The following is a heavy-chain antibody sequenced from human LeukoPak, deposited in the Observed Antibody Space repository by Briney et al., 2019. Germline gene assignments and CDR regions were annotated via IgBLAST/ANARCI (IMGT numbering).Heavy chain of an antibody. Sequence: SQTLSLTCTVSGGSMNRSDYYWSWIRQHPGKGLEWIGYVYYTGSRYYNPSLKSRVTISIDTSKNQFSLKLSSLTAADTAVYYCARGVGRDGFNLRNWFDPWGQGTLVTVSS. V-gene: IGHV4-31*03. CDR1: GGSMNRSDYY. CDR3: ARGVGRDGFNLRNWFDP. D-gene: IGHD5-24*01. J-gene: IGHJ5*02. CDR2: VYYTGSR.